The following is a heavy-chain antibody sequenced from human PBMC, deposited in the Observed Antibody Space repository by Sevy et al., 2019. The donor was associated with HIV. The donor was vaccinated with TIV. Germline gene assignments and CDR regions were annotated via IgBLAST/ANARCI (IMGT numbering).Heavy chain of an antibody. D-gene: IGHD1-1*01. V-gene: IGHV3-30*03. CDR3: ARDGGESVNWDLGGY. CDR2: ISYYGSTK. CDR1: GFTFNTYA. Sequence: GGSLRLSCAASGFTFNTYAMHWVRQAPGKGLEWVAVISYYGSTKHYADSVKGRFTLSRDNSKNTLYLQMNSLRVEDTAVYYCARDGGESVNWDLGGYWGQGTLVTVSS. J-gene: IGHJ4*02.